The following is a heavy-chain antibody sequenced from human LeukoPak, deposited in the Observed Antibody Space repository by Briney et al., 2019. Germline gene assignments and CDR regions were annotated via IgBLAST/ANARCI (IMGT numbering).Heavy chain of an antibody. CDR1: GYTLTELS. Sequence: ASVKVSCKVSGYTLTELSTHWVRQVPGKGLEWMGGFDPEDGEAIYAQKFQGRVTMTEDTSTDTAYMELSSLRSEDTAVYYCTTANRLTRDSSGYYPDSWGQGTLVTVSS. J-gene: IGHJ4*02. CDR2: FDPEDGEA. D-gene: IGHD3-22*01. V-gene: IGHV1-24*01. CDR3: TTANRLTRDSSGYYPDS.